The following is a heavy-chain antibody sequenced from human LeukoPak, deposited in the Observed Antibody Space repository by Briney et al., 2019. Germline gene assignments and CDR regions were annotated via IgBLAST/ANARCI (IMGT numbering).Heavy chain of an antibody. Sequence: SETLSLTCTVSGGSINNYYWSWIRQPPGKGLEWIGCMYYSGSTNYNPSLKSRVTISVDTSQNQFSLQLSSLTAADTAVYYCARLLLYYYESSGYYSYFDSWGQGTLVTVSS. J-gene: IGHJ4*02. D-gene: IGHD3-22*01. V-gene: IGHV4-59*01. CDR2: MYYSGST. CDR1: GGSINNYY. CDR3: ARLLLYYYESSGYYSYFDS.